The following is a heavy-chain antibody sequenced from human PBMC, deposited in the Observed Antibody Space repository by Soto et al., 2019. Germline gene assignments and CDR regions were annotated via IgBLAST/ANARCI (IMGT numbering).Heavy chain of an antibody. J-gene: IGHJ4*02. CDR1: GGTFISYG. Sequence: QVQLVQSGAEVKKPGSSVKVSCKASGGTFISYGVSWVRQAPGQGLEWMGGIIPIFATANYAQKFQGRVTITADESTSTAYMELSSLRSEDSAVYYCVSGDCGGDCSFDYWGQGTLVTVSS. D-gene: IGHD2-21*02. CDR2: IIPIFATA. V-gene: IGHV1-69*01. CDR3: VSGDCGGDCSFDY.